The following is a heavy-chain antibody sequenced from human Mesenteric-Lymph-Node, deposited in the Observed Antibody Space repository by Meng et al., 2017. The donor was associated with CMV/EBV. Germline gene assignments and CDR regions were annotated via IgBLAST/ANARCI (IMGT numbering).Heavy chain of an antibody. V-gene: IGHV3-21*01. CDR1: GFNFRSYT. Sequence: GESLKISCAASGFNFRSYTINWVRQAPGKGLEWVSSISSSSSYIYYADSVKGRFTISRDNSKNTVYLQMNSLRREDTAVYYCARSIAVAALRSGMDVWGQGTTVTVSS. CDR3: ARSIAVAALRSGMDV. J-gene: IGHJ6*02. CDR2: ISSSSSYI. D-gene: IGHD6-19*01.